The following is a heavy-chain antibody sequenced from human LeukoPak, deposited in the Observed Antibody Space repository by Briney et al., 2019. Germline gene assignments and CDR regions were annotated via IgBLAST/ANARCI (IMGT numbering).Heavy chain of an antibody. CDR2: ISGSGGST. CDR1: GFTFGSYA. J-gene: IGHJ4*02. CDR3: AKHPNRYYILTGYYPLCYFDY. V-gene: IGHV3-23*01. D-gene: IGHD3-9*01. Sequence: GGSLRLSCAASGFTFGSYAMSWVRQAPGKGLEWVSAISGSGGSTYYADSVKGRFTISRDNSKNTLYLQMNSLRSEDTAVYYCAKHPNRYYILTGYYPLCYFDYGGQGTLVTVSS.